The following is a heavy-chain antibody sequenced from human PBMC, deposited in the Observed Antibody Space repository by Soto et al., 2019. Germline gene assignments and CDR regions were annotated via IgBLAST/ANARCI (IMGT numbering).Heavy chain of an antibody. D-gene: IGHD3-22*01. J-gene: IGHJ4*02. CDR1: GFTLSRYA. V-gene: IGHV3-30*04. CDR2: ISYDGTNK. CDR3: ARPPFDSSGYYRN. Sequence: PGGSLRLSCVVSGFTLSRYAMHWVRQAPGKGLEWVAAISYDGTNKNYAESVKGRFTISGDNSKDKLYLQMDSLRPDDTTVYYCARPPFDSSGYYRNWGQGTLVTVSS.